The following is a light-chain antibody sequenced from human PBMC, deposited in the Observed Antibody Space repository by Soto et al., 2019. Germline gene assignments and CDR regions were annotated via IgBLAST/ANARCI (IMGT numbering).Light chain of an antibody. CDR2: GAS. Sequence: EIVMTQSPATLSVSPGERATLYCKASQRISSNLAWYQQKPGQPPRLLIYGASTRASGIPARFSGSGSGTEFTLTISGLQSEDFALYYCQHYAGGSRITFGQGTRLEIK. V-gene: IGKV3-15*01. CDR1: QRISSN. CDR3: QHYAGGSRIT. J-gene: IGKJ5*01.